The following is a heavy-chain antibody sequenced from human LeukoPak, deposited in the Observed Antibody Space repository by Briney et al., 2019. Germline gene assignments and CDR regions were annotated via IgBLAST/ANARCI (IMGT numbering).Heavy chain of an antibody. CDR2: IKSKSDGGAT. V-gene: IGHV3-15*01. Sequence: KSGGSLRLSCEASGVILTNAWVSWVRQAPGKGLEWVGRIKSKSDGGATDYAAPVKGRFTISRDDSKNTLYLQMNSLKTEDTAVYYCTTESGVVVIVDYWGQGTLVTVSS. D-gene: IGHD3-22*01. J-gene: IGHJ4*02. CDR3: TTESGVVVIVDY. CDR1: GVILTNAW.